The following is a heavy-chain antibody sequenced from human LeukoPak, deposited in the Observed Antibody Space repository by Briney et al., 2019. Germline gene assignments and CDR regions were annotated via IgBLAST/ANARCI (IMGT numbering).Heavy chain of an antibody. J-gene: IGHJ6*03. V-gene: IGHV4-59*01. CDR2: IYYSECT. Sequence: SETLSLTCSVWVGSISSYYGSWLRQRPGEGVEWIGYIYYSECTRYNPSLRRGVPISVHPSKNQFPLKLRTVTAADTAVYYCAPGRGYYYSTDVWRKGTTVTVSS. CDR1: VGSISSYY. CDR3: APGRGYYYSTDV. D-gene: IGHD3-10*01.